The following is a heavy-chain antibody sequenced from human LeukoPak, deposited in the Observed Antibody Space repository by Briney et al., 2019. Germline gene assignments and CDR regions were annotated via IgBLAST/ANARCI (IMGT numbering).Heavy chain of an antibody. CDR1: GFTFSSYW. CDR3: VTSGSYQYNWFDP. J-gene: IGHJ5*02. CDR2: INSDGSST. Sequence: PGGSLRLSCAASGFTFSSYWMHWVRQAPGKGLVWVSRINSDGSSTSYADSVKGRFTISRDNAKNTLYLQMNSLRAEDTAVYYCVTSGSYQYNWFDPWGQGTLVTVSS. D-gene: IGHD1-26*01. V-gene: IGHV3-74*01.